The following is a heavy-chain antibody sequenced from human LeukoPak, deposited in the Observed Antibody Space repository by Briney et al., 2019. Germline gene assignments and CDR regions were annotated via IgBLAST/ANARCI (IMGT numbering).Heavy chain of an antibody. Sequence: SETLSLTCTVSGGSIGTYYWSWARQSPGTGLEWIGYIYVTGTRYNPYLQSRVTISVDRSRNQFFLKMTSVTAADTAVYYCARHIGGGIEDMDVWGRGTKVTVSS. CDR1: GGSIGTYY. J-gene: IGHJ6*03. CDR3: ARHIGGGIEDMDV. D-gene: IGHD3-16*02. CDR2: IYVTGT. V-gene: IGHV4-59*08.